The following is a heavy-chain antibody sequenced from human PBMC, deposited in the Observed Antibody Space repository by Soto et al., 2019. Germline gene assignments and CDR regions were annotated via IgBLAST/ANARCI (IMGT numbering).Heavy chain of an antibody. J-gene: IGHJ5*02. CDR1: GPSITTDSYY. CDR2: AYYSGST. CDR3: ARLHSEYQQIDP. D-gene: IGHD2-2*01. V-gene: IGHV4-39*01. Sequence: SETLSLTCTVSGPSITTDSYYWGWIRQPPGKGLEWIGSAYYSGSTYYNPSLKSRVTISVDTSKNQFSLKLSSVTAADTSVYLCARLHSEYQQIDPWGQGTMVTVS.